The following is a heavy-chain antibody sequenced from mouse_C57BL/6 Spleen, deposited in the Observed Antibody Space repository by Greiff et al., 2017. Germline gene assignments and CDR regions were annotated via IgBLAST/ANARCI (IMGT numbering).Heavy chain of an antibody. Sequence: EVHLVESEGGLVQPGSSMKLSCTASGFTFSDYYMAWVRQVPEKGLEWVANINYDGSSTYYLDSLKSRFIISRDNAKNILYLQMSSLKSEDTATYYCARDVNDYDRGIFFDYWGQGTTLTVSS. J-gene: IGHJ2*01. D-gene: IGHD2-4*01. CDR2: INYDGSST. CDR3: ARDVNDYDRGIFFDY. V-gene: IGHV5-16*01. CDR1: GFTFSDYY.